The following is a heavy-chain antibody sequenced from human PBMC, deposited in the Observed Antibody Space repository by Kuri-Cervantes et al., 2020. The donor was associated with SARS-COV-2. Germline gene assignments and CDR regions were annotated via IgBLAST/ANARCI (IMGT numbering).Heavy chain of an antibody. Sequence: GESLKISCAASGCTFSSYGMHWVRQAPGKGLEWVAFIRYDGSNKYYADYEKRRFTISKDNAKNSLYLQMNNLRAENTAVYYCASQYSSSWNDWGQGTPVTVSS. CDR3: ASQYSSSWND. CDR1: GCTFSSYG. CDR2: IRYDGSNK. D-gene: IGHD6-13*01. V-gene: IGHV3-30*02. J-gene: IGHJ4*01.